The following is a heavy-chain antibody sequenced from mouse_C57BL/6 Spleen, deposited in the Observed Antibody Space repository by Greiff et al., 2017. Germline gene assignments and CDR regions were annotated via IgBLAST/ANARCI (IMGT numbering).Heavy chain of an antibody. CDR3: AREGDGSSPFAY. D-gene: IGHD1-1*01. V-gene: IGHV1-26*01. CDR2: INPNNGGT. J-gene: IGHJ3*01. Sequence: EVQLQQSGPELVKPGASVKISCKASGYTFTDYYMNWVKQSHGKSLEWIGDINPNNGGTSYNQKFKGKATLTVDKSSSTAYMELRSLTSEGSAVYYCAREGDGSSPFAYWGQGTLVTVSA. CDR1: GYTFTDYY.